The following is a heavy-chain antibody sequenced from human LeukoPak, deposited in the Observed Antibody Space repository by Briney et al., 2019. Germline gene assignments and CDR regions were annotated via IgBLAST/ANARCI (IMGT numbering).Heavy chain of an antibody. CDR3: ARGADSGYSSDN. CDR1: GFTFEDYA. CDR2: IQSDGTTT. Sequence: PGGSLRLSCAASGFTFEDYAMSWVRQVPGKGLLWVSRIQSDGTTTIYADSVKGRFTISRDNAKNTLYLQMSSLRAEDTAVYYCARGADSGYSSDNWGQGTLVSVSS. V-gene: IGHV3-74*01. D-gene: IGHD3-9*01. J-gene: IGHJ4*02.